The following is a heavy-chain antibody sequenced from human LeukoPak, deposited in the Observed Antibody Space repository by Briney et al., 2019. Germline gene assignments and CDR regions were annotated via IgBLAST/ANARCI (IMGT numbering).Heavy chain of an antibody. CDR3: ARHHTRSGSYSSAPLYYYGMDV. CDR2: IYYSGST. CDR1: GGSVSSGTYY. Sequence: PSETLSLTCTVSGGSVSSGTYYWSWIRQPPGKGLEWIGYIYYSGSTNYNPSLKSRVTISVDTSKNQFSLKLSSVTAADTAVYYCARHHTRSGSYSSAPLYYYGMDVWGQGTTVTVSS. J-gene: IGHJ6*02. D-gene: IGHD3-10*01. V-gene: IGHV4-61*01.